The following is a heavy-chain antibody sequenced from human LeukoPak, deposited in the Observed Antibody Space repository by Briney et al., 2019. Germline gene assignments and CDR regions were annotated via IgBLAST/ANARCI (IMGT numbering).Heavy chain of an antibody. D-gene: IGHD2-15*01. Sequence: SETLSLTCTVSGYSISSGYYWGWIRQPPGKGLEWIGSIYHSGSTYYNPSLKSRVTISVDTSKNQFSLKLSSVTAADTAVYYCVGLLGGGNYWGQGTLVTVSS. V-gene: IGHV4-38-2*02. CDR2: IYHSGST. J-gene: IGHJ4*02. CDR3: VGLLGGGNY. CDR1: GYSISSGYY.